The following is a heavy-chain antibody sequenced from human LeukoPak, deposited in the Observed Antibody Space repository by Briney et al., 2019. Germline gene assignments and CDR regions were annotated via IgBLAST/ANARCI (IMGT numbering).Heavy chain of an antibody. J-gene: IGHJ5*02. D-gene: IGHD6-13*01. CDR1: GDSITSYY. CDR2: IHYTGKN. CDR3: ARDVIAAAGNWFDP. Sequence: ASETLSLTCTVSGDSITSYYWNWVRQPPGKGLEWIGYIHYTGKNNYNPSLKSRITMSVDTSKSQFSLKLSSVTAADTAVYYCARDVIAAAGNWFDPWGQGTLVTVSS. V-gene: IGHV4-59*01.